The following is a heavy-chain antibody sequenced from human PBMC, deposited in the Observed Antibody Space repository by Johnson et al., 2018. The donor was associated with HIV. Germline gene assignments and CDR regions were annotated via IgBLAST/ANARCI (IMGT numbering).Heavy chain of an antibody. V-gene: IGHV3-9*01. CDR3: ATSLTGTRPFDI. CDR1: GFTFEDYA. Sequence: QLVESGGVVVQPGGSLRLSCAASGFTFEDYALHWVRQAPGKGLEWVSGITWNSGRIAYADSVKGRFTISRDNAKNSLYLQMNSLRAEDTAVYYCATSLTGTRPFDIWGQGTMVTVSS. J-gene: IGHJ3*02. D-gene: IGHD1-7*01. CDR2: ITWNSGRI.